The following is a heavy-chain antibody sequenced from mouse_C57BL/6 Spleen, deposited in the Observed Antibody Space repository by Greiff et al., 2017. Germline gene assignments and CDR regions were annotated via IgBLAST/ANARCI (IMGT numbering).Heavy chain of an antibody. V-gene: IGHV5-16*01. CDR1: GFTFSDYY. CDR2: INYDGSST. CDR3: ARDQGWLGEAYYAMDY. J-gene: IGHJ4*01. D-gene: IGHD2-3*01. Sequence: EVKLMESEGGLVQPGSSMKLSCTASGFTFSDYYMAWVRQVPEQGLEWVANINYDGSSTYYLDSLKGRFIISRDNAKNILYLQMSSLMSEDTATYYCARDQGWLGEAYYAMDYWGQGTSVTVSS.